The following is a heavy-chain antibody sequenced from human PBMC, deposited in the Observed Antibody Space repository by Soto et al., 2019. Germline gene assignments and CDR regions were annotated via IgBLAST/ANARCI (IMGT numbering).Heavy chain of an antibody. J-gene: IGHJ4*02. CDR1: GFTFGSYE. CDR2: ITSGGTT. CDR3: ARVLYATWSSFDY. Sequence: GGSLRLSCTASGFTFGSYEITWVRQAPGKGLEWISYITSGGTTYYADSAKGRFTISRDNAKNSLYLHLNSLTAEDTAIYYCARVLYATWSSFDYWGQGTLVTVSS. V-gene: IGHV3-48*03. D-gene: IGHD1-26*01.